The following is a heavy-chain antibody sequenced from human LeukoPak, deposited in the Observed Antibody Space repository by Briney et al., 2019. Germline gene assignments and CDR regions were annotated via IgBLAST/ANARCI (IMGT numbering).Heavy chain of an antibody. Sequence: GGSLRLSCAATGFTFSSYWMSWVRQAPGKGLEWVTNIKPDGSETYSVDSVKGRFTISRDNAKNSLYLQMNSLRAEDTAVYYCATFDGYCGGGSCYSRGYFDYWGQGTLVTVSS. J-gene: IGHJ4*02. CDR3: ATFDGYCGGGSCYSRGYFDY. CDR2: IKPDGSET. V-gene: IGHV3-7*01. D-gene: IGHD2-15*01. CDR1: GFTFSSYW.